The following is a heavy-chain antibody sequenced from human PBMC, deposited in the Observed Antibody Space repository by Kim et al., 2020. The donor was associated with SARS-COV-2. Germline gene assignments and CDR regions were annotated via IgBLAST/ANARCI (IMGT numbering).Heavy chain of an antibody. CDR2: ISGNGAGT. CDR1: GFTFSTYS. Sequence: GGSLRLSCAASGFTFSTYSMSWVRQAPGKGLEWVSAISGNGAGTYYADSVKGRFTISRDNSKNTLYLQMNSLRVEDTALYYCANNLLGSCSGATCYSSRYWGQGTLVTVSS. J-gene: IGHJ4*02. V-gene: IGHV3-23*01. D-gene: IGHD2-15*01. CDR3: ANNLLGSCSGATCYSSRY.